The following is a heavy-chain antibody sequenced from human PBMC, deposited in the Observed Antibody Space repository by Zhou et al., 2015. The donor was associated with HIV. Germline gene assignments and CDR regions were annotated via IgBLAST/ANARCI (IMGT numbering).Heavy chain of an antibody. Sequence: QVQLVQSGAEVKKPGSSVKVSCKASGGTFSSYAISWVRQAPGQGLEWMGGIIPIFGTANYAQKFQGRVTITADESTSTAYMELSSLRSEDTAVYYCARETANSLEWSQPGYYYYYMDVWGKGTTVTVSS. CDR1: GGTFSSYA. CDR2: IIPIFGTA. CDR3: ARETANSLEWSQPGYYYYYMDV. D-gene: IGHD3-3*01. J-gene: IGHJ6*03. V-gene: IGHV1-69*01.